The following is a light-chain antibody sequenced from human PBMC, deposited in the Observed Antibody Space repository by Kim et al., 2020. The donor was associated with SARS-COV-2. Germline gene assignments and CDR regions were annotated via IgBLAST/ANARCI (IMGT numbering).Light chain of an antibody. CDR2: AAA. CDR3: LQHKSYPPT. J-gene: IGKJ1*01. V-gene: IGKV1-17*03. CDR1: QDISNY. Sequence: ASGGDRVTVTCRASQDISNYLVWFQQKPGEDPKRLIFAAATLQSGVPSRFRGSASGTEFTLTISSLQPEDFATYYCLQHKSYPPTFGQGTKVDIK.